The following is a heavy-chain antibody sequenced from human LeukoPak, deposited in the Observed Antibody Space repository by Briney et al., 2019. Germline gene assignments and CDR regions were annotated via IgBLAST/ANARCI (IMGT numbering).Heavy chain of an antibody. D-gene: IGHD2-21*02. V-gene: IGHV3-23*01. Sequence: TGGSLRLSCAASGFTFNIYAMNWVRQAPGKGLEWISSISYSAAGTYYADSVKGRFSIYRDNSKKIVYLQMNSLRAEDTAVYYCAKDRMGGVTFFDYWGQGTLVTVSS. CDR1: GFTFNIYA. CDR2: ISYSAAGT. CDR3: AKDRMGGVTFFDY. J-gene: IGHJ4*02.